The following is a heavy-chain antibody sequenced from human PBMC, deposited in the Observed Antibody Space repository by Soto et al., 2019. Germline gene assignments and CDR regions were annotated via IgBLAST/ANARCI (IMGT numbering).Heavy chain of an antibody. CDR3: AKDSDLAYKPQWFDP. V-gene: IGHV3-23*01. CDR2: ISGSGGVT. J-gene: IGHJ5*02. D-gene: IGHD1-1*01. Sequence: PGGSLRLSCAASGFTFSSYAMSWVRQAPGKGLEWVSGISGSGGVTYYSDSVKGRFTISRDNLKNTLYLQMNSLRVEDTAVYYCAKDSDLAYKPQWFDPWGQGTLVTVSS. CDR1: GFTFSSYA.